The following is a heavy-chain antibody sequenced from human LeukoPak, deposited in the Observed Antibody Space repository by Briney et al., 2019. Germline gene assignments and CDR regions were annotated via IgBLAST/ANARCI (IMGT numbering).Heavy chain of an antibody. CDR1: GGSISSGGYY. V-gene: IGHV4-31*03. D-gene: IGHD3-10*01. Sequence: SQTLSLTCTVSGGSISSGGYYWSWIRQHPGKGLEWIGYIYYSGSTYYNPSLKSRVTMSVDTSKNQFSLKLSSVTAADTAVYYCARDRSTMVRGVIAGNWFDPWGQGTLVTVSS. CDR2: IYYSGST. J-gene: IGHJ5*02. CDR3: ARDRSTMVRGVIAGNWFDP.